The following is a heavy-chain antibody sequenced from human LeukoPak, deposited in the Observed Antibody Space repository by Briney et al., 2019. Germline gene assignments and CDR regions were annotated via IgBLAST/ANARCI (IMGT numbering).Heavy chain of an antibody. V-gene: IGHV3-7*03. CDR2: IKKDGSEK. Sequence: RPGGSLRLSCAASGFTFSGYWMTWVRQATGKGLEWVAIIKKDGSEKYYVDSVKGRFIISRDNAKNSLYLQMNSLRAEDTALYYCAKDNGGNWFDPWGQGTLVTVSS. D-gene: IGHD4-23*01. J-gene: IGHJ5*02. CDR1: GFTFSGYW. CDR3: AKDNGGNWFDP.